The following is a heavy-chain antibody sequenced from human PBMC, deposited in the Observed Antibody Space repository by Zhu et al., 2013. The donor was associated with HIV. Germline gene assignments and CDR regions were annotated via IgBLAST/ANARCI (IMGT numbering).Heavy chain of an antibody. CDR2: INPSGGST. D-gene: IGHD7-27*01. Sequence: QVQLVQSGAEVKKPGASVKVSCTASGFTFTSYYMHWVRQAPGQGLEWMGIINPSGGSTTYAQKFQGRVTMTRDTSTSTVYTELSSLRSEDTAVYYCARDWGSEDAFDIWGQGTLVIVSS. CDR3: ARDWGSEDAFDI. CDR1: GFTFTSYY. V-gene: IGHV1-46*01. J-gene: IGHJ3*02.